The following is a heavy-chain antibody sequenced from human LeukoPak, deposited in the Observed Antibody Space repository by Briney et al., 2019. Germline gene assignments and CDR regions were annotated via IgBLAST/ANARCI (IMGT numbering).Heavy chain of an antibody. V-gene: IGHV4-39*07. D-gene: IGHD3-22*01. J-gene: IGHJ3*02. Sequence: SETLSLTCTVSGGSISSSSYYWGWIRQPPGKGLEWIGNIYYSGNTYYSPSLKSRVTISVDTSKNQFSLNLSSVTAADTAVYYCARESYYDSSGYSHDAFDIWGQGTMVTVSS. CDR3: ARESYYDSSGYSHDAFDI. CDR1: GGSISSSSYY. CDR2: IYYSGNT.